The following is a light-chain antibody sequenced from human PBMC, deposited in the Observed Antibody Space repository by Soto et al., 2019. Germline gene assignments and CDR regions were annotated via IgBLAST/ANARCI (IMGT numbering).Light chain of an antibody. CDR3: QQLKSYPLT. Sequence: SSSLLSASVVFGVTETCRASQGIRNDLVWHQQKPGKAPKLLIHGAFALQGGVPSRFSGSGTGIDFTLTISSLQPEDFGTYYCQQLKSYPLTFGGGTKVDI. CDR1: QGIRND. CDR2: GAF. V-gene: IGKV1-9*01. J-gene: IGKJ4*01.